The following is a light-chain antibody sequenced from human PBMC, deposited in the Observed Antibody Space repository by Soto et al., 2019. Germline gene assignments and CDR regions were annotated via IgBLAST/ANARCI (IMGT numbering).Light chain of an antibody. J-gene: IGLJ2*01. CDR2: EVS. CDR1: SSDVGGYNY. CDR3: SSFAGINNLV. Sequence: QSALTQPPSASGSPGQSVTISCTGTSSDVGGYNYVSWYQQHPGKAPKLMISEVSKRPSGVPDRFSGSKSGNTASLTVSGLQDEDEADYYCSSFAGINNLVFGGGTKVTVL. V-gene: IGLV2-8*01.